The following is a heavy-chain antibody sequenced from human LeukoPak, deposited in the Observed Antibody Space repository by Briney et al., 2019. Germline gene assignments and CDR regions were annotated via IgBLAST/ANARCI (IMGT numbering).Heavy chain of an antibody. V-gene: IGHV3-21*05. Sequence: PGGSLRLSCAASGFAFSNAWMTWVRRAPGKGLEWVSYITSSSSYIYYADSVKGRFTISRDNAKNSLYLQMNSLRAEDTAVYYCARGALEQWLVGFDYWGQGTLVTVSS. CDR3: ARGALEQWLVGFDY. D-gene: IGHD6-19*01. J-gene: IGHJ4*02. CDR2: ITSSSSYI. CDR1: GFAFSNAW.